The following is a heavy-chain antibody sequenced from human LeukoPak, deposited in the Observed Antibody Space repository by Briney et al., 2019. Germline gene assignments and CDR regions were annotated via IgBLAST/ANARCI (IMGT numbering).Heavy chain of an antibody. J-gene: IGHJ4*02. CDR3: ARGIRTFDY. CDR1: GGSFSDYF. V-gene: IGHV4-34*01. CDR2: INHSGRT. Sequence: SETLSLTCAVYGGSFSDYFWGWIRQPPGKGLEWIGEINHSGRTYYNPSLKSRVTISVDTSKNQFSLKLSSVTAADTAVYYCARGIRTFDYWGQGTLVTVSS.